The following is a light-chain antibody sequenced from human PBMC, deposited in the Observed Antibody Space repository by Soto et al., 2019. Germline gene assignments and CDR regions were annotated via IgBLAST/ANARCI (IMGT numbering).Light chain of an antibody. Sequence: EVVMTQSPATLSVSPGERATLSCRASQSVSSNLAWYQQKPGQAPRLLIHGTSTRATGVPARFSGSGSGTESNLIISSLQSEDFAVYYCQQYNYWPPSFGPGTKVDIK. CDR2: GTS. CDR3: QQYNYWPPS. CDR1: QSVSSN. J-gene: IGKJ3*01. V-gene: IGKV3-15*01.